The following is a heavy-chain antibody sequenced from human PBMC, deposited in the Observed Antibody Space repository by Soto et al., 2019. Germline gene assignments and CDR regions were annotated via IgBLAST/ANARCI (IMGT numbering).Heavy chain of an antibody. Sequence: EAQLVESGGGLVQPGGSLRLSCAASGFTFSNYAMHWVRQAPGKGLEYVSGISNNGAHTDYAKSVKGRFTISRDNSENTLYLQTGRERAEDMALYYCARRGYGSRWPNVYMDVWGKGTTVTVSS. CDR2: ISNNGAHT. J-gene: IGHJ6*03. CDR1: GFTFSNYA. CDR3: ARRGYGSRWPNVYMDV. V-gene: IGHV3-64*01. D-gene: IGHD6-13*01.